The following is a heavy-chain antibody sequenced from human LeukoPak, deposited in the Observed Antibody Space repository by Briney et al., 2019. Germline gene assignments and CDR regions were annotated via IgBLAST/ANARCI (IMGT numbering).Heavy chain of an antibody. Sequence: PSQTLSLTCTVSGASIRSGGDESGWIRQHRGKGLEWSVYMYYSGSTYYHPSRKSRVTTSVDTSKNQFSLKLSSVTAADTAVYSCARGYYDSSGYRQDYWGQGTLVTVSS. J-gene: IGHJ4*02. CDR3: ARGYYDSSGYRQDY. V-gene: IGHV4-31*03. CDR2: MYYSGST. D-gene: IGHD3-22*01. CDR1: GASIRSGGDE.